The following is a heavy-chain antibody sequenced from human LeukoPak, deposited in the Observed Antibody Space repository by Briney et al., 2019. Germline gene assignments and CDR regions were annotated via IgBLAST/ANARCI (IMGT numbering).Heavy chain of an antibody. Sequence: ASVKVSCKASGYGFTSYGLSWVRQAPGQGLEWMGWISVYKGYTNYAEKFQGRVTMTTDTSTRTAYMELRSLRSDDTAVYYCARGGRRMDVWGQGTTVTDSS. V-gene: IGHV1-18*01. J-gene: IGHJ6*02. CDR3: ARGGRRMDV. CDR2: ISVYKGYT. CDR1: GYGFTSYG.